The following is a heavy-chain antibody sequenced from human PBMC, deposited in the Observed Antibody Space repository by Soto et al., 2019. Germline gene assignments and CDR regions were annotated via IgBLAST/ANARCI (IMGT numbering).Heavy chain of an antibody. V-gene: IGHV1-18*01. CDR2: ITTDKGKT. CDR1: GYTFTSYG. J-gene: IGHJ4*02. Sequence: QVQLVQSGPEAKKPGASVKVSCKTSGYTFTSYGISWVRQAPGQGLEWMGWITTDKGKTTYAQKFQGRVTMTTDTSTSTAYMELKSLRSDVTAVYYCATRSPAFDYWGQGTLVTVSS. CDR3: ATRSPAFDY.